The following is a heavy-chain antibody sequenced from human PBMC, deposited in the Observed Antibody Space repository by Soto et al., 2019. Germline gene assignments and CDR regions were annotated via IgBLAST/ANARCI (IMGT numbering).Heavy chain of an antibody. CDR3: ASKAACGGDCYDFAS. Sequence: QVYLVQSGAEVKKPGSSVKISCKASGGIFSSNTINWVRQAAGQGLEWMGGLIPLCGTANYAEKFQGRVTITADKSTKTEYMELTSLRSEDTSVYYCASKAACGGDCYDFASWGQGTLVTVSS. CDR2: LIPLCGTA. V-gene: IGHV1-69*06. CDR1: GGIFSSNT. D-gene: IGHD2-21*02. J-gene: IGHJ4*02.